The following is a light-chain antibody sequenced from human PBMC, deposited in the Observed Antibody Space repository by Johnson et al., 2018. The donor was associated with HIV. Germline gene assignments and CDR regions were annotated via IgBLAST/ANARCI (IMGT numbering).Light chain of an antibody. CDR3: GAWDSGLTAHFV. V-gene: IGLV1-51*02. J-gene: IGLJ1*01. CDR2: ENN. CDR1: SSNIGNKD. Sequence: QSVLTQPPSVSAAPGQKVTVSCSGSSSNIGNKDVSWYQQLPGAAPKLLIYENNKRPLGIPDRFSGSKSGTSATLDITGLQTGDEADYYCGAWDSGLTAHFVFGTGTKITVL.